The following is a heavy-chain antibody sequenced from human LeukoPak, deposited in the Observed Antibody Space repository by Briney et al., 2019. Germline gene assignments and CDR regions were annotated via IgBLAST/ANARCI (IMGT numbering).Heavy chain of an antibody. Sequence: ASVKVSCKASVYTYTTDCISWVRQAPGQGLEWMGWIDTYSGKTNYAQKFQGRVTMTSDTSTSTAYMELRSLRSDDTAVYYCARDRGIAEADSFDPWGQGTLVTVSS. V-gene: IGHV1-18*01. CDR3: ARDRGIAEADSFDP. J-gene: IGHJ5*02. CDR1: VYTYTTDC. D-gene: IGHD6-13*01. CDR2: IDTYSGKT.